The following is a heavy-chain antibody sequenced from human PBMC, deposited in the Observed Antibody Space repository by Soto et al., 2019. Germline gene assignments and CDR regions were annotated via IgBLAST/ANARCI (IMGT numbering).Heavy chain of an antibody. V-gene: IGHV1-69*01. CDR3: ATVTSMVRGVIDNWFDP. CDR2: IIPMYGPA. J-gene: IGHJ5*02. CDR1: GGTFSSYA. D-gene: IGHD3-10*01. Sequence: QVPLVQSVAEVKKPGTSVTVSCKASGGTFSSYAIHWVRQAPGQGLEWMGGIIPMYGPATYAQRFQGRVTITADESTTTVYMELTSLTSEETAVYYCATVTSMVRGVIDNWFDPWGHGTLVTVTS.